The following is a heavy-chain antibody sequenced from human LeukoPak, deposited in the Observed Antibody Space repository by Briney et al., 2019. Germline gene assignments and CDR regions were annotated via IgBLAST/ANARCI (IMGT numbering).Heavy chain of an antibody. Sequence: SETLSLTCAVYGGSFSGYYWSWIRQPPGKGLEWIGEINHSGSTNYNPSLKSRVTISVDTSMNQFSLKLSSVTAADTAVYYCARPYYYGSGSYYAFFNYWGQGTLVTVSS. D-gene: IGHD3-10*01. CDR1: GGSFSGYY. V-gene: IGHV4-34*01. J-gene: IGHJ4*02. CDR2: INHSGST. CDR3: ARPYYYGSGSYYAFFNY.